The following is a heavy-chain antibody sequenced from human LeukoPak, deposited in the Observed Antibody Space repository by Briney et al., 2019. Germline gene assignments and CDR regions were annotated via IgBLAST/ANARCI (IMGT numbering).Heavy chain of an antibody. CDR3: ARGPRDYVNGFDA. J-gene: IGHJ5*02. D-gene: IGHD3-10*02. CDR2: INPSVGST. V-gene: IGHV1-46*04. CDR1: GYSFTSYY. Sequence: GASVKVSCTASGYSFTSYYMQWVRQAPGQGLEWMGIINPSVGSTSCAQKLQGRVTMTRDTSTSTAYMELRSLRSDDTAVYYCARGPRDYVNGFDAWGQGSLVTVSS.